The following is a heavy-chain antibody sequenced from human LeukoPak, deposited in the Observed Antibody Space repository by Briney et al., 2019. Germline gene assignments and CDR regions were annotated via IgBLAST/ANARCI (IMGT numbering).Heavy chain of an antibody. D-gene: IGHD2-2*03. J-gene: IGHJ5*02. CDR3: ARDGGDCSSTSRYPNWFDP. Sequence: GGSLRLSCAASGFTFSSYWMSWVRQAPGKGLEWVANIKQDGSERYYVDSVKGRFTISRDNAKNSLYLQMSSLRAEDTAVYYCARDGGDCSSTSRYPNWFDPWGQGTLVTVSS. V-gene: IGHV3-7*01. CDR1: GFTFSSYW. CDR2: IKQDGSER.